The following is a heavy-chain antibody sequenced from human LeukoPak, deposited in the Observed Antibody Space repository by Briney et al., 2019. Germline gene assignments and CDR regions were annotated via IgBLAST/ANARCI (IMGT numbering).Heavy chain of an antibody. V-gene: IGHV3-48*03. J-gene: IGHJ6*03. D-gene: IGHD6-13*01. CDR2: ISSSGSTR. Sequence: GGSLRLSCVGSGFTLSTYEMNWVRQAPGKGLEWVSYISSSGSTRYYIDSVKGRFTISRDNTKNSLYLQMNSLRAEDTAVYYCARAIYSSSWSHYYYMDVWGKGTTVTISS. CDR3: ARAIYSSSWSHYYYMDV. CDR1: GFTLSTYE.